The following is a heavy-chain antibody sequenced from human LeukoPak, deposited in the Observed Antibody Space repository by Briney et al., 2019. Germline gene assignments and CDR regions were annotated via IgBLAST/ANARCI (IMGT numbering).Heavy chain of an antibody. D-gene: IGHD1-1*01. V-gene: IGHV1-18*01. CDR2: ISGYNGNT. J-gene: IGHJ5*02. CDR1: GYTFTTYN. Sequence: ASVKVSCKASGYTFTTYNINWVRQAPGQGLEWMGWISGYNGNTNYAQKLQGRVTMTTDTSTSTVYMELSSLRSEDTAVYYCARDSGGTGTNNWFDPWGQGTLVTVSS. CDR3: ARDSGGTGTNNWFDP.